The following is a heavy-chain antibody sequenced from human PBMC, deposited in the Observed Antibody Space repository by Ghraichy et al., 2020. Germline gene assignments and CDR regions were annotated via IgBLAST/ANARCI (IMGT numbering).Heavy chain of an antibody. CDR2: INHSGST. J-gene: IGHJ4*02. CDR3: ASRFGGSSWYGNHY. CDR1: GGSFSGYY. Sequence: SETLSLTCAVYGGSFSGYYWSWIRQPPGKGLEWIGEINHSGSTNYNPSLKSRVTISVDTSKNQFSLKLSSVTAADTAVYYCASRFGGSSWYGNHYWGQGTLVTVSS. V-gene: IGHV4-34*01. D-gene: IGHD6-13*01.